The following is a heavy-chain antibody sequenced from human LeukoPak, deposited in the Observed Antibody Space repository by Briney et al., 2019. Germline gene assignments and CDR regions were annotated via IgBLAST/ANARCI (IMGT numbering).Heavy chain of an antibody. CDR2: ISGSGGST. V-gene: IGHV3-23*01. Sequence: GGSLRLSCAASGFTFSSYAMSWVRQAPGKGLEWVSAISGSGGSTYYADSVKGRFTISRDNSKNTLYLQMNSLRAEDTAVYYCAKDCRWEGSPGVGFDPWGQGTLVTVSS. D-gene: IGHD1-26*01. CDR1: GFTFSSYA. CDR3: AKDCRWEGSPGVGFDP. J-gene: IGHJ5*02.